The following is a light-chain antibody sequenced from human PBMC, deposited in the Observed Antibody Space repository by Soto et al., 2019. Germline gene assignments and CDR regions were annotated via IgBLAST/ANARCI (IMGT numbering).Light chain of an antibody. V-gene: IGLV2-14*01. Sequence: QSALTQPASVSGSPGQSTTISCTGTSSDVGAYNYDSWYQQYPGEAPKVIIYDVSHRPAGVSNRFSGSKSVNTAPLTTSGLQTQDEADYYCSSYTSAPTYVFGTGTKLTVL. CDR2: DVS. CDR1: SSDVGAYNY. CDR3: SSYTSAPTYV. J-gene: IGLJ1*01.